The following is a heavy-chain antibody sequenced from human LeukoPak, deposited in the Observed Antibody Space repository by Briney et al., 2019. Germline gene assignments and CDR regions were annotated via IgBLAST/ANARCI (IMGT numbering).Heavy chain of an antibody. CDR3: AKAKGSGSYERLGEFDY. D-gene: IGHD3-10*01. V-gene: IGHV3-30*02. J-gene: IGHJ4*02. CDR1: GFTFSSYG. Sequence: VGSLRLSCTASGFTFSSYGMHWVRQAPGKGLEWVAFIRYDGSNKYYADSVKGRFTISRDNSKNTLYLQMNSLRAEDTAVYYCAKAKGSGSYERLGEFDYWGQGTLVTVSS. CDR2: IRYDGSNK.